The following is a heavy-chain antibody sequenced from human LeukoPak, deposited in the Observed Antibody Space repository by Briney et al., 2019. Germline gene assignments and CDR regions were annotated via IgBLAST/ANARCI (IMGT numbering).Heavy chain of an antibody. CDR3: ARDYGDPYYYYGMDV. CDR2: IIPIFGTA. V-gene: IGHV1-69*13. Sequence: GASVKVSCKASGGTFSSYAISWVRQAPGQGLAWMGGIIPIFGTANYAQKFQGRVTITADESTSTAYMELSSLRSEDTAVYYCARDYGDPYYYYGMDVWGQGATVTVSS. CDR1: GGTFSSYA. J-gene: IGHJ6*02. D-gene: IGHD4-17*01.